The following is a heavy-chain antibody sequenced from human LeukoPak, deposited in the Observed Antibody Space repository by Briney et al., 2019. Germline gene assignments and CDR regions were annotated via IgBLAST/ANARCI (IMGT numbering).Heavy chain of an antibody. CDR1: GFTFSSYW. V-gene: IGHV3-7*01. Sequence: PGGSLRLSCAASGFTFSSYWMSWVRQAPGKGLEWVANIKQDGSEKYYVDSVKGRFTISRDNAKNSLYLQMNSLRAEDTAVYYCARDQAVAGTPDDTFDIWGQGTMVTVSS. CDR3: ARDQAVAGTPDDTFDI. D-gene: IGHD6-19*01. J-gene: IGHJ3*02. CDR2: IKQDGSEK.